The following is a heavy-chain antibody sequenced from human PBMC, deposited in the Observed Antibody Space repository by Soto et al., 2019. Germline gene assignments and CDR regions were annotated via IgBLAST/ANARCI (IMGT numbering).Heavy chain of an antibody. J-gene: IGHJ6*02. CDR3: ASGGGLTGTTIDYYYGMDV. V-gene: IGHV1-18*01. CDR2: ISAYNGNT. D-gene: IGHD1-7*01. Sequence: ASVKVSCKASGYTFTSYGISWVRQAPGQGLEWMGWISAYNGNTNYAQKLQGRVTMTADTSTSTAYMELRSLRSEDTAVYYCASGGGLTGTTIDYYYGMDVWGQGTTVTVSS. CDR1: GYTFTSYG.